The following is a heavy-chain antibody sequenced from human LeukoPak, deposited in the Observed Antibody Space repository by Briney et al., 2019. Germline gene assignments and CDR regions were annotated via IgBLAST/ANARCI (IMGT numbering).Heavy chain of an antibody. D-gene: IGHD3-22*01. Sequence: GGSLRLSCAASGFTFSSYSMNWVRQAPGKGLEGVSYISSSSSTIYYADSVKGRFTISRDNAKNSLYLQMNSLRAEDTAVYYCARYYYYDSRVPLGYWGQGTLVTVSS. CDR1: GFTFSSYS. J-gene: IGHJ4*02. V-gene: IGHV3-48*01. CDR3: ARYYYYDSRVPLGY. CDR2: ISSSSSTI.